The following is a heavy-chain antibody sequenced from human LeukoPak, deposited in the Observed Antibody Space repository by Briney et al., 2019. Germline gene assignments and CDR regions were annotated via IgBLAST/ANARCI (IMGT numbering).Heavy chain of an antibody. Sequence: GGSLRLSCAASGFTVSSKYMSWVRQAPGKGLEWVSVIYSGGSTDYADSVKGRFTISRDNSENTLHLQMNSLRAEDTAVYYCAREFDQFDIWGQGTMVTVSS. CDR3: AREFDQFDI. J-gene: IGHJ3*02. V-gene: IGHV3-53*01. CDR2: IYSGGST. CDR1: GFTVSSKY.